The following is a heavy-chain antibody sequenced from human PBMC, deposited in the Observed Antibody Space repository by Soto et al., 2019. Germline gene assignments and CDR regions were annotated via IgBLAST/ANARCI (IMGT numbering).Heavy chain of an antibody. Sequence: SETLSLTCTVSGGSISSGDYYWSWIRQPPGKGLEWIGYIYYSGSTYYNPSLKSRVTISVDTSKNQFSLKLSSVTAADTAVYYCARDLGNRGGGSGSYYNSFGLTGYDYWGQGTLVTVSS. CDR1: GGSISSGDYY. CDR3: ARDLGNRGGGSGSYYNSFGLTGYDY. V-gene: IGHV4-30-4*01. J-gene: IGHJ4*02. CDR2: IYYSGST. D-gene: IGHD3-10*01.